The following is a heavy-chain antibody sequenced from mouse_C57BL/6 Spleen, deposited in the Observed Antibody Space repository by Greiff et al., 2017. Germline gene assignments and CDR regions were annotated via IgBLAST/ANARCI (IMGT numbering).Heavy chain of an antibody. CDR3: TRGRYSNYGAMDY. V-gene: IGHV5-9-1*02. CDR1: GFTFSSYA. D-gene: IGHD2-5*01. J-gene: IGHJ4*01. CDR2: ISSGGDYI. Sequence: EVKLVESGEGLVKPGGSLKLSCAASGFTFSSYAMSWVRQTPEKRLEWVAYISSGGDYIYYADTVKGRFTISRDNARNTLYLQMSSLKSEDTAMYYCTRGRYSNYGAMDYWGQGTSVTVSS.